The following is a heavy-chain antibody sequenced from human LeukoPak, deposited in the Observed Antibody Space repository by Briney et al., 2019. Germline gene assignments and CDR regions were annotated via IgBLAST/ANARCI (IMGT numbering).Heavy chain of an antibody. J-gene: IGHJ5*02. D-gene: IGHD2-2*01. CDR3: ARDALFLGYCSSTSCYSWFDP. V-gene: IGHV1-18*01. CDR2: INAYNGNT. Sequence: ASVKVSCMASGYTFTSYGISWVRQAPGQGLEWMGWINAYNGNTNYAQKLQGRVTMTTDTSTSTAYMELRSLRSDDTAVYYCARDALFLGYCSSTSCYSWFDPWGQGTLVTVSS. CDR1: GYTFTSYG.